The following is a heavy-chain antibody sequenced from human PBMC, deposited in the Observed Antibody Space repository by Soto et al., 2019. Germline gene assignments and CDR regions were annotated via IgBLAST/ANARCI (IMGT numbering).Heavy chain of an antibody. CDR1: GGLFSSYA. CDR3: ARGGSGYVWFNEF. J-gene: IGHJ4*02. Sequence: QEQLVQSGAEVKKSGSSVKVSCKDTGGLFSSYAVSWVRQGPGQGLEWMGGIIPVIDTVYYAQKFQGRVTITADESTTAAYLELSSLRSADTAMYYCARGGSGYVWFNEFWGQGTLVTVSS. CDR2: IIPVIDTV. D-gene: IGHD3-22*01. V-gene: IGHV1-69*01.